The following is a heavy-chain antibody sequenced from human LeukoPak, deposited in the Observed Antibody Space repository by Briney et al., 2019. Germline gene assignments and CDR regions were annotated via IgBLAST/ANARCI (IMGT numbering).Heavy chain of an antibody. D-gene: IGHD3-10*01. J-gene: IGHJ4*02. CDR3: ARGITTGPIDY. Sequence: SETLSLTCTVSGGSISSSSYYWGWIRQPPGKGLEWTGSIYYSGSTYYNPSLKSRVTISVDTSKNQFSLKLSSVTAADTAVYYCARGITTGPIDYWGQGTLVTVSS. V-gene: IGHV4-39*01. CDR2: IYYSGST. CDR1: GGSISSSSYY.